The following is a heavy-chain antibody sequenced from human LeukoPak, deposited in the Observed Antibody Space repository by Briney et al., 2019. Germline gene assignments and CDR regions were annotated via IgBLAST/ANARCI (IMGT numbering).Heavy chain of an antibody. J-gene: IGHJ4*02. Sequence: GGSLRLSCAASEITFDDDAMHWVRQAPGKGLEWVSLISGDGSRTHYADSVKGRFTISRDNSKNSLYLQMNSLRTEDTALYYCAKECSGGSCWGDYWGQGTLVTVSS. CDR2: ISGDGSRT. CDR1: EITFDDDA. V-gene: IGHV3-43*02. D-gene: IGHD2-15*01. CDR3: AKECSGGSCWGDY.